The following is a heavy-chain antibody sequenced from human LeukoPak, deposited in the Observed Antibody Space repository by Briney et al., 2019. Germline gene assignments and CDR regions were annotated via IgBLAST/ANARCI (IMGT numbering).Heavy chain of an antibody. V-gene: IGHV3-30*02. Sequence: PGASLRLSCAASEFRFSNYGMQWVRQAPGKGRECVAFIRYDGSNKYYGDSVKDRFSISRDNSKNTLYLQMNSLRAEDTAVYYCAKVPCSTTTCYSYYMDVWAKGTTVTVSS. CDR2: IRYDGSNK. CDR3: AKVPCSTTTCYSYYMDV. D-gene: IGHD2/OR15-2a*01. CDR1: EFRFSNYG. J-gene: IGHJ6*03.